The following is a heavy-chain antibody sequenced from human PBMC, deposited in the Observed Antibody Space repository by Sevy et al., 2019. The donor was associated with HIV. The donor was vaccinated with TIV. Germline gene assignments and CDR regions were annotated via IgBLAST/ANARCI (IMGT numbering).Heavy chain of an antibody. CDR3: ARHPANYNEFEY. D-gene: IGHD3-22*01. Sequence: SETLSLTCTVSGGSIISSTYYWDWIRQPPGKGLEWIGNIHHTGKTYYIPSLRSRVTLSVDTSKNQFSLNLNSVTAAETAVYYCARHPANYNEFEYWGRGTLVTVSS. CDR1: GGSIISSTYY. V-gene: IGHV4-39*01. J-gene: IGHJ4*02. CDR2: IHHTGKT.